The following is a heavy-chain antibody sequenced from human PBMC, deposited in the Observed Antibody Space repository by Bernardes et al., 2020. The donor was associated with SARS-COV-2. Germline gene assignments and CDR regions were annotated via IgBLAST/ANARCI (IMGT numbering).Heavy chain of an antibody. V-gene: IGHV3-15*01. CDR2: IKSKTDGGTT. J-gene: IGHJ4*02. CDR3: TTEIPAYDFWSGYYPDYFDY. D-gene: IGHD3-3*01. Sequence: GGSLRLSCAASGFTFSNAWMSWVRQAPGKGLEWVGRIKSKTDGGTTDYAAPVKGRFTISRDDSKNTLYLQMNSLKTEDTAVYYCTTEIPAYDFWSGYYPDYFDYWGQGTLVTVSS. CDR1: GFTFSNAW.